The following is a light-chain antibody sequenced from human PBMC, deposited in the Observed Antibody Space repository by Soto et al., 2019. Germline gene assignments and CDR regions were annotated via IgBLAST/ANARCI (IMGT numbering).Light chain of an antibody. Sequence: DIPMTQSPSTLSGSLGCRFTITCLASQTISSWLAWYQQKPGKAPKLLIYKASTLKSGVPSRFSGSGSGTEFTLTISSLQPDDFATYYCQHYNSYSEAFGQGTKVDIK. CDR2: KAS. J-gene: IGKJ1*01. CDR1: QTISSW. V-gene: IGKV1-5*03. CDR3: QHYNSYSEA.